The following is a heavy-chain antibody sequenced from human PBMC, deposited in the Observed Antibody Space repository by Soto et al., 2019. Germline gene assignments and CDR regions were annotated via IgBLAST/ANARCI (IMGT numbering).Heavy chain of an antibody. CDR1: GFTFSDYA. CDR2: VSHDGRNT. Sequence: VQLVESGGGVVQPGRSLRLSCAASGFTFSDYAMHWVRQAPGKGLEWVAVVSHDGRNTHYGDSVKGRFTISRDSSKNTVSLEMTSLRAEDTAVYYCATGGRQWLVTSDFNYWGQGALVTVSS. CDR3: ATGGRQWLVTSDFNY. J-gene: IGHJ4*02. D-gene: IGHD6-19*01. V-gene: IGHV3-30*03.